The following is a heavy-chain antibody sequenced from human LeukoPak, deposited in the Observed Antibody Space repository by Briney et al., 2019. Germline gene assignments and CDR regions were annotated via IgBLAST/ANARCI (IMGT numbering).Heavy chain of an antibody. J-gene: IGHJ6*03. CDR1: GYTFTGYY. V-gene: IGHV1-2*02. D-gene: IGHD3-10*01. CDR2: INPNSGGT. Sequence: ASVKVSCKASGYTFTGYYMHWVRQAPGQGLEWMGWINPNSGGTNYAQKFQGRVTMTRDTSISTAYMELSRLRSDDTAVYYCARVGHPDYYYYYMDVWGKGTTVTVSS. CDR3: ARVGHPDYYYYYMDV.